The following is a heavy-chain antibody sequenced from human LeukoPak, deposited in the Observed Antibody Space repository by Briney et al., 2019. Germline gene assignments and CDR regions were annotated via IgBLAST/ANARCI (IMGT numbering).Heavy chain of an antibody. J-gene: IGHJ4*02. CDR2: INHSGST. V-gene: IGHV4-34*01. Sequence: SETLSLTCAVYGGSFSGYYWSWIRQPPGKGLEWIGEINHSGSTNYNPSLKSRVTISVDTSKNQFSLKLSSVTAADTAVYYCARQTLFFDYWGQGTLVTVSS. CDR3: ARQTLFFDY. D-gene: IGHD4-23*01. CDR1: GGSFSGYY.